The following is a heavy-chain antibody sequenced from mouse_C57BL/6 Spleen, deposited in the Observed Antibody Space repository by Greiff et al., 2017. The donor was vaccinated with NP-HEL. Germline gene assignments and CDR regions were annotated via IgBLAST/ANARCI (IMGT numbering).Heavy chain of an antibody. V-gene: IGHV5-12*01. CDR2: ISNGGGST. CDR1: GFTFSDYY. CDR3: AKFVGWYWDDYAMDY. J-gene: IGHJ4*01. D-gene: IGHD2-10*02. Sequence: EVMLVESGGGLVQPGGSLKLSCAASGFTFSDYYMYWVRQTPEKRLEWVAYISNGGGSTYYPDTVKGRFTISRDNAKNTLYLQMSRLKSANTAMYYCAKFVGWYWDDYAMDYWGQGTSVTVSS.